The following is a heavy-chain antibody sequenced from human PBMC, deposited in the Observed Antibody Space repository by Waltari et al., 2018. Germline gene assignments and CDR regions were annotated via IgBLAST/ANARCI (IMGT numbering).Heavy chain of an antibody. CDR2: IYYSGRT. CDR3: ARDVWATMIVEDWYFDL. V-gene: IGHV4-59*01. D-gene: IGHD3-22*01. CDR1: GGSISSYY. Sequence: QVQLQESGPGLVKPSETLSLTCTVSGGSISSYYWSWIRQPPGKGLEWIGYIYYSGRTNYNPSLKSRVTISVDTSKNQFSLKLSSVTAADTAVYYCARDVWATMIVEDWYFDLWGRGTLVTVSS. J-gene: IGHJ2*01.